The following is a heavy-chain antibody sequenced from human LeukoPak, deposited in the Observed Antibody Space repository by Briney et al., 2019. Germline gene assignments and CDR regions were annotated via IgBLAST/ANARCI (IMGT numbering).Heavy chain of an antibody. CDR1: GGSISIISSSTYY. V-gene: IGHV4-39*01. CDR3: ARQLPTAAADTRGYFDY. D-gene: IGHD6-25*01. J-gene: IGHJ4*02. Sequence: SETLTLTCTVSGGSISIISSSTYYWGWIRQAPGKGLEWIGSLYYGENSHYNPSLKSRATLSVDTSNNQFSLKLTSVTAADAAVYFCARQLPTAAADTRGYFDYWGQGTVVTVSS. CDR2: LYYGENS.